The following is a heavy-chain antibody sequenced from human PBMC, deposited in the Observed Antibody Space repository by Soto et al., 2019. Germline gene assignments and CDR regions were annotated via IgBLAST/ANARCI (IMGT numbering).Heavy chain of an antibody. CDR2: ISYSGGST. CDR3: AKDSQILSTYSGVRIDY. V-gene: IGHV3-23*01. J-gene: IGHJ4*02. CDR1: GFTFSNYA. D-gene: IGHD4-17*01. Sequence: GGSLRLSCAASGFTFSNYAMTWVRQAPGKGLEWVSAISYSGGSTYYADSVKGRFTISRDNSKNALYLQMNSLRVEDTAVYFCAKDSQILSTYSGVRIDYWGQGTLVTVSS.